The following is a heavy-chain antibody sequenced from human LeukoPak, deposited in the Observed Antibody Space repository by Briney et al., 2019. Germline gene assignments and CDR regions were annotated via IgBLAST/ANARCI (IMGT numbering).Heavy chain of an antibody. D-gene: IGHD5-18*01. Sequence: PGGSLRLSCAASGFTFSSYAMSWVRQAPGKGLEWVSAISGSGGSTYYADSVKGRFTISRDNSKNTLYLQMNSLRAEDTAVYYCAKDLGYSEPVGYYYGMDVWGQGTTVTVSS. CDR3: AKDLGYSEPVGYYYGMDV. J-gene: IGHJ6*02. CDR2: ISGSGGST. CDR1: GFTFSSYA. V-gene: IGHV3-23*01.